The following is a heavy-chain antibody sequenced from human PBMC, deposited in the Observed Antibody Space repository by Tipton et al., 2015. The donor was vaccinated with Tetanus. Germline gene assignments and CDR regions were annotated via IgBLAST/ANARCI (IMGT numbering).Heavy chain of an antibody. V-gene: IGHV3-48*02. D-gene: IGHD3-10*01. CDR1: GFTFSTYN. CDR2: ISGSGEIV. Sequence: SLRLSCAASGFTFSTYNFHWVRQAPGKGLEWVSHISGSGEIVHYADSVKGRFTISRDNSKNSLYLQMDSLRDEDSAVYYCSRGGLPRPGADAFDFWGQGAMVTVSS. CDR3: SRGGLPRPGADAFDF. J-gene: IGHJ3*01.